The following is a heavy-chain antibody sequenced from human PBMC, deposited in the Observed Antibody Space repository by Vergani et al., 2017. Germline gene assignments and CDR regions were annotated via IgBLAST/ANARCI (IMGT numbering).Heavy chain of an antibody. V-gene: IGHV1-69*01. J-gene: IGHJ4*02. CDR3: ARGIAYYYDRSGYYGTLFGY. CDR1: GGTFSSYA. Sequence: QVQLVQSGAEVKKPGSSVKVSCKASGGTFSSYAIRWVRQAPGQGLEWMGGIIPIFGTANYAQKFQGRVTITADESTSTAYMELSSLRSEDTAVYYCARGIAYYYDRSGYYGTLFGYWGQGTLVTVSS. CDR2: IIPIFGTA. D-gene: IGHD3-22*01.